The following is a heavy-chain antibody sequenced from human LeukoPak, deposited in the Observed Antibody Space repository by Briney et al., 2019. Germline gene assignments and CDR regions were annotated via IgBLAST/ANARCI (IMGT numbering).Heavy chain of an antibody. CDR2: IIPFFDSR. CDR3: ARDRPVMITFGGVIIAAY. Sequence: GSSVKVSCKASGGTFGRYAFSWVRQAPGQGLEWMGVIIPFFDSRNYAQKFQGRVTMTTDRSTNTVYMELRSLRSDDTAVYYCARDRPVMITFGGVIIAAYWGQGTLVSVSS. J-gene: IGHJ4*02. D-gene: IGHD3-16*02. CDR1: GGTFGRYA. V-gene: IGHV1-69*05.